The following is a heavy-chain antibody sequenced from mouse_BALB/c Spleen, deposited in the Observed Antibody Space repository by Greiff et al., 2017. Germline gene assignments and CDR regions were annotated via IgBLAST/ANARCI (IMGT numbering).Heavy chain of an antibody. J-gene: IGHJ4*01. CDR3: ARWYGNYERNAMDY. Sequence: EVQLQQSGPELVKPGASVKMSCKASGYTFTSYVMHWVKQKPGQGLEWIGYINPYNDGTKYNEKFKGKATLTSDKSSSTAYMELSSLTSEDSAVYYCARWYGNYERNAMDYWGQGTSVTVSS. CDR2: INPYNDGT. D-gene: IGHD2-10*02. CDR1: GYTFTSYV. V-gene: IGHV1-14*01.